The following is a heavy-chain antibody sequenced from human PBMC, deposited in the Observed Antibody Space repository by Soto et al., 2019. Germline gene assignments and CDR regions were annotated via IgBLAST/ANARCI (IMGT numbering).Heavy chain of an antibody. CDR1: GGSFSGYY. Sequence: QVQLQQWGAGLLKPSETLSLTCAVYGGSFSGYYWSWIRQPPGKGLEWIGEINHSGSTNYNPSLRTRFTISVDTPKNQFCLKLSSVTAAVTAVYYCAGSTYSSGWFDYWGQGTLVTVSS. CDR2: INHSGST. V-gene: IGHV4-34*01. J-gene: IGHJ4*02. D-gene: IGHD6-19*01. CDR3: AGSTYSSGWFDY.